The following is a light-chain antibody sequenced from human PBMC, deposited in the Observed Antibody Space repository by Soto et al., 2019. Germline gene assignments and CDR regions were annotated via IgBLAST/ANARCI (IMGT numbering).Light chain of an antibody. CDR2: AAS. Sequence: DIQMTQSPSSVSASVGDRVTITCRASQDISGWLAWFQQKPGKAPNLLIYAASSLQSGVPSRFSGSGSGTDFTLTISSLQPEDFATYYCQQSYSTWTFGQGTKVDIK. CDR1: QDISGW. J-gene: IGKJ1*01. V-gene: IGKV1-12*01. CDR3: QQSYSTWT.